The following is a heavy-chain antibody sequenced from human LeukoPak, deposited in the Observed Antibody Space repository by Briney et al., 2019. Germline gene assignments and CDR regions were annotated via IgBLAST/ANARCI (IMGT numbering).Heavy chain of an antibody. V-gene: IGHV3-48*01. CDR3: ARGDGYSGYVPDAFDI. J-gene: IGHJ3*02. Sequence: PGGSLRLSCAASGFTFSSYSMNWVRQAPGKGLEWVSYISSSSSTIYYADSVKGRFTISRDNAKNSLYLQMNSLRAEDTAVYYCARGDGYSGYVPDAFDIWGQGTMVTVSS. CDR1: GFTFSSYS. CDR2: ISSSSSTI. D-gene: IGHD5-12*01.